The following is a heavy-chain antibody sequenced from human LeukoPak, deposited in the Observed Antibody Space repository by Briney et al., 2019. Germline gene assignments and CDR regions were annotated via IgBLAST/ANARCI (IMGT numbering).Heavy chain of an antibody. J-gene: IGHJ4*02. CDR3: ARGNYYGSGSYFSPYFDY. D-gene: IGHD3-10*01. V-gene: IGHV4-30-2*01. Sequence: SQTLSLTCAVSGGSISSGGYSWSWIRQPPGKGLEWIGYIYHSGSTYYNPSLKSRVTISVDRSKNQFSLKLSSVTAADTAVYYCARGNYYGSGSYFSPYFDYWGQGTLSPSPQ. CDR2: IYHSGST. CDR1: GGSISSGGYS.